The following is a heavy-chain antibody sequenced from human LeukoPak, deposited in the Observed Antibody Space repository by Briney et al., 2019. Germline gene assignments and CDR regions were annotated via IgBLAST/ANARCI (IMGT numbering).Heavy chain of an antibody. CDR1: GGSISSGGYY. V-gene: IGHV4-31*03. Sequence: SQTLSLTGTVSGGSISSGGYYWSWIRQHPGKGLEWIGYIYYSGSTYYNPSLKSRVTISVDTSKDQFSLKLSSVTAADTAVHYCARGNWFDPWGQGTLVTVSS. J-gene: IGHJ5*02. CDR3: ARGNWFDP. CDR2: IYYSGST.